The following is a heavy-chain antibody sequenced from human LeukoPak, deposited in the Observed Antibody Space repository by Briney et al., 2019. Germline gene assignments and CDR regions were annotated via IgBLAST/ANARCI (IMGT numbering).Heavy chain of an antibody. CDR3: ARGLINIMGARSGYFDY. Sequence: GGSLRLSCAASGFTFSSYSMNWVRQAPGKGLEWVSSISSSSSYIYYADSVKGRFTISRDNAKNSLYLQMNSLRAEDTAVFYSARGLINIMGARSGYFDYWGQGTLVTVSS. CDR1: GFTFSSYS. J-gene: IGHJ4*02. V-gene: IGHV3-21*01. D-gene: IGHD3-22*01. CDR2: ISSSSSYI.